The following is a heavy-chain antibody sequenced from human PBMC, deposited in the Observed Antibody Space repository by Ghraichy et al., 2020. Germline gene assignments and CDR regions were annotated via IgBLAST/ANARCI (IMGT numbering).Heavy chain of an antibody. CDR1: GFIFSTYT. Sequence: LSLTCAASGFIFSTYTMNWVRQSPGKGLEWVSGIPGGGGTYYADSVKGRFTISRDNPKNTVYLQLNNLRVEDTAIYYCAKDKVPDGVWEIDHWGQGTLVTVSS. J-gene: IGHJ4*02. D-gene: IGHD4-17*01. CDR2: IPGGGGT. V-gene: IGHV3-23*01. CDR3: AKDKVPDGVWEIDH.